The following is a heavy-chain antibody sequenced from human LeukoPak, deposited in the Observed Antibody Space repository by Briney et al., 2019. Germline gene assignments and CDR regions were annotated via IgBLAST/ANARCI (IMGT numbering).Heavy chain of an antibody. J-gene: IGHJ4*02. CDR2: ISYDGSNK. Sequence: PGRSLRLSCAASGFTFSNYAMHWVRQAPGKGLEWVAVISYDGSNKYYADSVKGRFTISRDNAKNSLYLQMNSLRADDTAVYYCARDFEERGYYLADFDYWGQGTLVTVSS. V-gene: IGHV3-30-3*01. CDR3: ARDFEERGYYLADFDY. CDR1: GFTFSNYA. D-gene: IGHD3-22*01.